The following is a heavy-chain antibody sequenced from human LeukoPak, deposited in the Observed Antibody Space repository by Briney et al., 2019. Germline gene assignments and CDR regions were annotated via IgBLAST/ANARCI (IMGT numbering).Heavy chain of an antibody. CDR2: INHSGST. Sequence: SETLSLTCAVYGGSFSGYYWSWIRQPPGKGLEWIGEINHSGSTNYNPSLKSRVTISVDTSKNQFSLKLSSVTAADTAVYYCARGIRVRGVISPRGFDYWGQGTLVTVSS. V-gene: IGHV4-34*01. J-gene: IGHJ4*02. CDR3: ARGIRVRGVISPRGFDY. CDR1: GGSFSGYY. D-gene: IGHD3-10*01.